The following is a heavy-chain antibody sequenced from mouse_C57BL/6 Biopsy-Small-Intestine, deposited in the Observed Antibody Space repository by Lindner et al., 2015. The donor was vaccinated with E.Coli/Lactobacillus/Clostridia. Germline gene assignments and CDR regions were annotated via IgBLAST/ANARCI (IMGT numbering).Heavy chain of an antibody. CDR1: GYTFVTYG. V-gene: IGHV1-84*02. Sequence: SVKVSCKASGYTFVTYGITWVRQAPGQGLEWMGWINAYSGHTNYAQEVQDRVTMTTDTSTSTAYMELSSLRSEDTAVYFCARTYGSGSYYPLYWGQGTLVTVSS. CDR2: INAYSGHT. CDR3: ARTYGSGSYYPLY. D-gene: IGHD2-2*01. J-gene: IGHJ4*01.